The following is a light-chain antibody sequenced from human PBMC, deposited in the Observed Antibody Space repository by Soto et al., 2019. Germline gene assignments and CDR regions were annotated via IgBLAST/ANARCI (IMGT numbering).Light chain of an antibody. Sequence: EIVLTQSPATLSLSPGERATLSCRASQSVSSYLAWYQQKPGQAPRLLIYDASNRATGIPARFSGSGSGTDFTLTISSLEPEDCAVYYCQQRSHWPPTFGPGTKVDIK. V-gene: IGKV3-11*01. CDR2: DAS. J-gene: IGKJ3*01. CDR1: QSVSSY. CDR3: QQRSHWPPT.